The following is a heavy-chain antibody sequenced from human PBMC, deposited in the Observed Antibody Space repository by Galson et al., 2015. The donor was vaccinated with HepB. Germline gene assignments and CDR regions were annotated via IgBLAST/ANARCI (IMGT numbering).Heavy chain of an antibody. CDR1: GFSFSNVW. CDR3: TSRRQTTNDY. D-gene: IGHD4-11*01. J-gene: IGHJ4*02. Sequence: SLRLSCAASGFSFSNVWMNWVRQAPGKGLEWVGRIMRTADGGTTEYAASVKGRFTISRDDSRNMLYLQMNSLETEDTAVYYCTSRRQTTNDYWGQGTLVTVSS. CDR2: IMRTADGGTT. V-gene: IGHV3-15*07.